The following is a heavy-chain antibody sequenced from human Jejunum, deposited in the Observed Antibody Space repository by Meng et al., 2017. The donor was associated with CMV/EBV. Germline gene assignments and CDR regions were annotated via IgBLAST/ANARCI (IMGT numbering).Heavy chain of an antibody. J-gene: IGHJ4*02. CDR3: ASFDHIPRRNYFDY. CDR2: IHHSGSA. CDR1: GGSMSSGNYH. D-gene: IGHD2-21*01. Sequence: LQRTGPGAAAPSPTLSVPCTVSGGSMSSGNYHWSWIRQPPGKGLEWIGYIHHSGSAYYNPSLKSRVSISVDTSKNQFSLNLNSMTAADTAVYYCASFDHIPRRNYFDYWGQGTLVTVSS. V-gene: IGHV4-30-4*01.